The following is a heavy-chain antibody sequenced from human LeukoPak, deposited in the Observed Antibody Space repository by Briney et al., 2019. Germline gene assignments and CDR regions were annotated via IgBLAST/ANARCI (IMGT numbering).Heavy chain of an antibody. CDR3: ARGGYYFDY. D-gene: IGHD3-10*01. CDR1: GGSITTNNYY. J-gene: IGHJ4*02. V-gene: IGHV4-39*07. Sequence: SETLSLTCTVSGGSITTNNYYWGWVRQPPGKGLELIGNIDFGGTTSYNPSLKGRITMTVDTSTNQFSLNLTSVTAADTAVYYCARGGYYFDYWGQGSLVTVSS. CDR2: IDFGGTT.